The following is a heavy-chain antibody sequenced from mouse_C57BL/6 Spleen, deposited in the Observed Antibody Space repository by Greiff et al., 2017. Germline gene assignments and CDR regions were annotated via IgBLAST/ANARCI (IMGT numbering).Heavy chain of an antibody. D-gene: IGHD3-2*02. CDR1: GFTFSSYG. Sequence: DVMLVESGGDLVKPGGSLKLSCAASGFTFSSYGLSWVRQTPDKRLEWVATISSGGSYTYYPDSVKGRFTISRDNAKNTLYLQMSSLKSEDTAMYYCARHDSGYGWFAYWGQGTLVTVSA. CDR3: ARHDSGYGWFAY. V-gene: IGHV5-6*02. CDR2: ISSGGSYT. J-gene: IGHJ3*01.